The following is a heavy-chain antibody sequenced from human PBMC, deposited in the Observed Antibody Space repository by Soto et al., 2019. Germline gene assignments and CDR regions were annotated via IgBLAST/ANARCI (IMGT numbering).Heavy chain of an antibody. D-gene: IGHD1-26*01. CDR1: GFTFSSYA. CDR3: ARDNSPGAILPLDY. J-gene: IGHJ4*02. CDR2: ISYDGSNK. V-gene: IGHV3-30-3*01. Sequence: QVQLVESGGGVVQPGRSLRLSCAASGFTFSSYAMHWVRQAPGKGLEWVAVISYDGSNKYYADSVKGRFTISRDNSKNTLYLQMNSLRAEDTAVYYCARDNSPGAILPLDYWGQGTLVTVSS.